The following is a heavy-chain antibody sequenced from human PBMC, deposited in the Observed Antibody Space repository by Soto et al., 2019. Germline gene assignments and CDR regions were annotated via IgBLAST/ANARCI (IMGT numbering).Heavy chain of an antibody. J-gene: IGHJ4*02. CDR2: IYHSGST. D-gene: IGHD3-22*01. V-gene: IGHV4-30-4*01. CDR3: ARGDSSGYSPPY. Sequence: QVQLQESGPGLVKPSQTLSLTCTVSGGSISSADSYWSWIRQPPGKGLEWIGYIYHSGSTYYNPSLKRLVAISGDTSKSQFSLKLTSVTAADTAVYYCARGDSSGYSPPYWGQGTLVTVSS. CDR1: GGSISSADSY.